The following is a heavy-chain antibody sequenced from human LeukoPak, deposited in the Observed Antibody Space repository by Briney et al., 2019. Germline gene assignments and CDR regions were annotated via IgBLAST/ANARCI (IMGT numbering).Heavy chain of an antibody. Sequence: SETLSLTCTVSGGSISSYYWSWIRQPPGKGLEWIGYIYYSGSTNYNPSLKSRVTISVDTSKNQFSLKLSSVTAADTAVYYCARSGVYFDWLFPFDYWGQGTLVTVSS. CDR1: GGSISSYY. D-gene: IGHD3-9*01. J-gene: IGHJ4*02. V-gene: IGHV4-59*01. CDR3: ARSGVYFDWLFPFDY. CDR2: IYYSGST.